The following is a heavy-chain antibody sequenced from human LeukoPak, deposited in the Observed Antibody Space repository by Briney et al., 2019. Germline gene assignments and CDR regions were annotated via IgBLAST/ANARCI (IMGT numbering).Heavy chain of an antibody. D-gene: IGHD1-26*01. CDR1: GFPFSSPA. Sequence: GGSLSLSCAASGFPFSSPAMSWVRQAPGKGLEWVSSITPSGGGTYYAASVKGRFTISRDNSKNTLYLQMDSLRADDTAKYYCAKDSPVATWWGQGTLVTVSS. CDR3: AKDSPVATW. CDR2: ITPSGGGT. J-gene: IGHJ4*02. V-gene: IGHV3-23*01.